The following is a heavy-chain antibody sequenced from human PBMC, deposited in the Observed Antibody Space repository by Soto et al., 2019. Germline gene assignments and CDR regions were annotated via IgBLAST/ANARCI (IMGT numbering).Heavy chain of an antibody. CDR2: ISSSSSYI. Sequence: EVQLVESGGGLVKPGGSLRLSCAASGFTFSSYSMNWVRQAPGKGLEWVSSISSSSSYIYYADSVKGRFTISRDNAKNSLYLQMNSLRAEDTAVYYCARAYYDYVWGSYRSYDYWGQGTLVTVSS. V-gene: IGHV3-21*01. CDR3: ARAYYDYVWGSYRSYDY. D-gene: IGHD3-16*02. J-gene: IGHJ4*02. CDR1: GFTFSSYS.